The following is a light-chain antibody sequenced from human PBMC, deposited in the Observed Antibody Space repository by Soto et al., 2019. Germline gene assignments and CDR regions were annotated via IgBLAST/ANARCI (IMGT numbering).Light chain of an antibody. J-gene: IGLJ3*02. Sequence: QSALTQPPSVSGSPGQSVTISCTGTSSDIGRADRVSWYQQSPGTAPKLMIYEVKNRPSGVPDRFSGSKSGNTASLTISGLQPEDEADYYCTSTSTKYFVILFGGGTKLTVL. CDR2: EVK. CDR3: TSTSTKYFVIL. V-gene: IGLV2-18*02. CDR1: SSDIGRADR.